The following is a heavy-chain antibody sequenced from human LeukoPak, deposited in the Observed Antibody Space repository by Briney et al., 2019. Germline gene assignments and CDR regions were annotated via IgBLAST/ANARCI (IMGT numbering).Heavy chain of an antibody. CDR2: INPSGGST. V-gene: IGHV1-46*01. CDR1: GYTFTSYY. J-gene: IGHJ4*02. CDR3: ARGRLSGFYFDY. D-gene: IGHD2-2*01. Sequence: ASVKVSCKASGYTFTSYYMHWVRQAPGQGLEWMGIINPSGGSTSYAQKFQGRVTMTRDMSTSTVYMELSSLRSGDTAVYYCARGRLSGFYFDYWGQGTLVTVSS.